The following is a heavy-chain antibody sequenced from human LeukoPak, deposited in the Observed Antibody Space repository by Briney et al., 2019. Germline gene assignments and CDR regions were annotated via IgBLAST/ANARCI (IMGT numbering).Heavy chain of an antibody. J-gene: IGHJ5*02. V-gene: IGHV3-33*01. CDR1: GFTFSSYG. D-gene: IGHD1-26*01. CDR3: AREEPEERFLFTQFDP. Sequence: GGSLRLSCAASGFTFSSYGMHWVRQAPGKGLEWVAVIWYDGSNKYYADSVKGRFTISRDNSKNTLYLQMNSLRAEDTAVYYCAREEPEERFLFTQFDPWGQGTLVTVSS. CDR2: IWYDGSNK.